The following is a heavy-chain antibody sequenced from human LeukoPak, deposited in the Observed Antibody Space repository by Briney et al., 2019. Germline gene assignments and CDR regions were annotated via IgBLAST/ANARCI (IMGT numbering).Heavy chain of an antibody. Sequence: GGSLRLSCLTSGFTFSSYGMHWVRQAPGKGLEWVAFIRYDGSNKYYADSVKGRFTISRDNSKNTLYLQMNSLRAEDTAVYYCAKSTRRDYYYMDVWGKGTTVTISS. D-gene: IGHD3-10*01. CDR3: AKSTRRDYYYMDV. V-gene: IGHV3-30*02. CDR1: GFTFSSYG. J-gene: IGHJ6*03. CDR2: IRYDGSNK.